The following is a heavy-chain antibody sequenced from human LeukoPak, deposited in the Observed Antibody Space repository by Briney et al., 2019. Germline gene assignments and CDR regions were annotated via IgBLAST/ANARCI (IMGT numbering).Heavy chain of an antibody. D-gene: IGHD2-2*01. J-gene: IGHJ4*02. CDR3: AKDADRYCSSTSCPYFDY. CDR1: GFTFSSYA. CDR2: ISGSGGST. Sequence: PGGSLRLSCAASGFTFSSYAMSWVRQAPGKGLEWVSAISGSGGSTYYADSVKGRFTISRDNSKNTLYLQMNSLRAEDTAVYYCAKDADRYCSSTSCPYFDYWGQGTLVTVSS. V-gene: IGHV3-23*01.